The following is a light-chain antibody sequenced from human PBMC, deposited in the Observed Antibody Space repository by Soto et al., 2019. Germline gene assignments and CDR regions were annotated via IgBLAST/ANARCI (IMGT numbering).Light chain of an antibody. CDR2: GNS. V-gene: IGLV1-40*01. Sequence: QSVLTQPASVSGAPGQWITISCTGSSSDIGAGNDVHWYQQHPGTAPKLLMYGNSNRPSGVPNRFSGSKSGTTASLAITGLQAEDEADYYCQSYDRSRLVVFGSGTKLTVL. J-gene: IGLJ2*01. CDR3: QSYDRSRLVV. CDR1: SSDIGAGND.